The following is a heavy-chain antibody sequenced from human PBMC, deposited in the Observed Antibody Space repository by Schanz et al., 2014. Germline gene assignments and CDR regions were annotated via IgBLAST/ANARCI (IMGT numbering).Heavy chain of an antibody. CDR2: IRYDGINK. D-gene: IGHD3-22*01. V-gene: IGHV3-30*02. J-gene: IGHJ4*02. CDR3: AKEDRNHNSDYVY. CDR1: GFTFSTTG. Sequence: QVRLVESGGGVVQPGGSLRLSCAASGFTFSTTGMHWVRQAPGKGLVWVTYIRYDGINKYYADSVRGRFTISRDDSKNTLYLQMNSLRPEDTAVYYCAKEDRNHNSDYVYWGQGTLVTVSS.